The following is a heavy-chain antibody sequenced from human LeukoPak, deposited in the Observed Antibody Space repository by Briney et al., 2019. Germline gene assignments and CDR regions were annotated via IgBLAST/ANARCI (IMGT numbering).Heavy chain of an antibody. CDR3: AKDQYDSSGYYPEYFHH. J-gene: IGHJ1*01. CDR2: ISGKGVTT. CDR1: GFTLSIYA. Sequence: GGSLRLSCAASGFTLSIYAMSWVRQAPGKGLEWVSAISGKGVTTYYADSVKGRFTISRDNSKNTLYLQMNSLRAEDTAVYYCAKDQYDSSGYYPEYFHHWGQGTLVTVSS. D-gene: IGHD3-22*01. V-gene: IGHV3-23*01.